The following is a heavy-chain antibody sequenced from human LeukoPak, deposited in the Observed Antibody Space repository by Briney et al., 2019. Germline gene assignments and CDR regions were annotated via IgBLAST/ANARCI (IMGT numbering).Heavy chain of an antibody. D-gene: IGHD3-9*01. CDR1: GGSISSSTYY. V-gene: IGHV4-39*01. CDR2: IYKTGST. J-gene: IGHJ4*02. Sequence: SETLSLTCTVSGGSISSSTYYWAWIRQPPGKGLEWIGSIYKTGSTNYSPSLKSRVFISVDTSNNQFSLNMNSVTAADTAVYYCARLKGYYDILTGYYLDYWGQGTLVTVSS. CDR3: ARLKGYYDILTGYYLDY.